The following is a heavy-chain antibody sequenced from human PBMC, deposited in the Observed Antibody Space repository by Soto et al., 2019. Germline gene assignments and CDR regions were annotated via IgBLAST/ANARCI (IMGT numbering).Heavy chain of an antibody. V-gene: IGHV5-51*01. J-gene: IGHJ4*02. D-gene: IGHD3-10*01. CDR1: GYRFVSYW. Sequence: WESRKISCTGFGYRFVSYWIGWVRQTPGKELESVAIMHPGDDDTIYSPSFHGHVTISADRPISATFLHWISVKASDTAMYYCARPRLGHMVRDTFYIGDWGQGTVVTVSS. CDR3: ARPRLGHMVRDTFYIGD. CDR2: MHPGDDDT.